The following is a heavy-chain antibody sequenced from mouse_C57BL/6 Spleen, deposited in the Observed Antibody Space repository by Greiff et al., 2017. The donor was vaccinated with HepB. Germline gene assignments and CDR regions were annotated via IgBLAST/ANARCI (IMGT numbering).Heavy chain of an antibody. CDR2: IDPETGGT. CDR1: GYTFTDYE. V-gene: IGHV1-15*01. J-gene: IGHJ1*03. CDR3: QGAYYYGSSRWYFDV. D-gene: IGHD1-1*01. Sequence: QVQLQQSGAELVRPGASVTLSCKASGYTFTDYEMHWVKQTPVHGLEWIGAIDPETGGTAYNQKFKGKAILTADKSPSTAYMGLRSLTSEDSAVYYCQGAYYYGSSRWYFDVWGTGTTVTVSS.